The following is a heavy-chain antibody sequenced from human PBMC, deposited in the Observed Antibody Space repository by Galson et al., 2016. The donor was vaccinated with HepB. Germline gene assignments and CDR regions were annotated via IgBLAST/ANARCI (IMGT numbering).Heavy chain of an antibody. D-gene: IGHD2-2*01. V-gene: IGHV5-51*01. CDR2: IYPGDSDT. Sequence: QSGAEVKNPGESLKISCKSSGDTFGRHWIAWVRQSPGKGLEWMGIIYPGDSDTRYSPSFQGQVTISVDKSMTTAYLQWSSLKASDTAIYYCARRGCVTTTNCYRAWFDSWGQGTLVSVSS. J-gene: IGHJ5*01. CDR1: GDTFGRHW. CDR3: ARRGCVTTTNCYRAWFDS.